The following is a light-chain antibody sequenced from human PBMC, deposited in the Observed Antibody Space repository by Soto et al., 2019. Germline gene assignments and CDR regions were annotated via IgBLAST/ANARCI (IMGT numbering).Light chain of an antibody. CDR1: QSISSW. V-gene: IGKV1-5*01. Sequence: DIQMTQSPSTLSASVGDRVTITCRASQSISSWLAWYQQKPGKAPKLLIYDASSLESGVPSRFSGSGSGTEFTLTSSSLQPDDFATYYCQQYNSYSPWTFGQGPKVEIK. CDR3: QQYNSYSPWT. CDR2: DAS. J-gene: IGKJ1*01.